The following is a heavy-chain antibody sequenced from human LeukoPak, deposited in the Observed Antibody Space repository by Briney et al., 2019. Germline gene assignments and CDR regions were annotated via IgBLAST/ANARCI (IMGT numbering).Heavy chain of an antibody. Sequence: GGSLRLSCAASGFTSSSYGMHWVRQAPGKGLEWVAVISYDGSNKYYADSVKGRFTISRDNSKNTLYLQMNSLRAEDTAVYYCAGTYDSSGYYPDKVDYWGQGTLVTVSS. CDR1: GFTSSSYG. CDR2: ISYDGSNK. D-gene: IGHD3-22*01. J-gene: IGHJ4*02. V-gene: IGHV3-30*03. CDR3: AGTYDSSGYYPDKVDY.